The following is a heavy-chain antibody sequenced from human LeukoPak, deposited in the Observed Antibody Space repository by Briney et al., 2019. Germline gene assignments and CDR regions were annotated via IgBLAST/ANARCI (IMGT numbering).Heavy chain of an antibody. CDR2: INPNSGGT. V-gene: IGHV1-2*02. Sequence: ASVKVSCKASGYTFSGYYMHWVRQAPGQGLEWVGWINPNSGGTNYAQTFQGRVTMTRDTSISTAYMELSRLLSGDTAVYYCARGKTMVYCGGDCYRFDNWGQGTLVTVSS. J-gene: IGHJ4*02. CDR1: GYTFSGYY. D-gene: IGHD2-21*02. CDR3: ARGKTMVYCGGDCYRFDN.